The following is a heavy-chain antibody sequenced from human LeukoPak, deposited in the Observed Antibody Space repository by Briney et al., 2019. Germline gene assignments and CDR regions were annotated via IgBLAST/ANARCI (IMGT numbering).Heavy chain of an antibody. Sequence: PSDTLSLTCAVYGGSFSGYYWSWIRQPPGKGLEWMGEINHNGSTNYNPPLMSRVTISLDTSKNQISLMLRSVPASDKPVYYCAGGGYCSSTSCWQGKTPSDYWGQGTLVTVSS. CDR2: INHNGST. CDR1: GGSFSGYY. D-gene: IGHD2-2*01. CDR3: AGGGYCSSTSCWQGKTPSDY. J-gene: IGHJ4*02. V-gene: IGHV4-34*01.